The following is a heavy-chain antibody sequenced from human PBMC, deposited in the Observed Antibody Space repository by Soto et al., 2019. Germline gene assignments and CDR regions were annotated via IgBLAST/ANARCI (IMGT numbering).Heavy chain of an antibody. D-gene: IGHD2-21*01. V-gene: IGHV3-23*01. Sequence: EVQLLESGGGLVQPGGSLRLSCAASGFTFSSYAMSWVRQAPGKGLEWVSAISGSGGSTFYADSVKCRFTISRDNSKNTLYLQMNSLRAEDTAVYYCAKGDGGDHWYFDLWGRGTLVTVSS. CDR3: AKGDGGDHWYFDL. CDR2: ISGSGGST. CDR1: GFTFSSYA. J-gene: IGHJ2*01.